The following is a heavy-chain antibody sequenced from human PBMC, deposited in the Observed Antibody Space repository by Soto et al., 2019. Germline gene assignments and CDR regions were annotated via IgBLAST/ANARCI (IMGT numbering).Heavy chain of an antibody. Sequence: SETLSLTCTVSGGSISSGDYYWSWIRQPPGKGLEWIGYIYYSGSTYYNPSLRSRVTISVDTSKNQFSLKLSSVTAADTAVYYCARVDSSSWYPEYFQHWGQGTLVTVSS. V-gene: IGHV4-30-4*01. CDR1: GGSISSGDYY. D-gene: IGHD6-13*01. CDR2: IYYSGST. J-gene: IGHJ1*01. CDR3: ARVDSSSWYPEYFQH.